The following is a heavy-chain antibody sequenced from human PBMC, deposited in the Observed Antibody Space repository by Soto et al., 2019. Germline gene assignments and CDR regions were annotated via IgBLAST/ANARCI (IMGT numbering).Heavy chain of an antibody. CDR1: GYTFTNFG. CDR3: ARVGTPIDY. J-gene: IGHJ4*02. D-gene: IGHD7-27*01. Sequence: QVQLVQSGAEVKKPGASVKVSCKASGYTFTNFGISWVRQAPGQGLEWMGWISAYNGNTHYAQNFQGRATMTTDTSTSIAYMELRSLRSDDPAVYYSARVGTPIDYWGQGTLVTVSS. V-gene: IGHV1-18*01. CDR2: ISAYNGNT.